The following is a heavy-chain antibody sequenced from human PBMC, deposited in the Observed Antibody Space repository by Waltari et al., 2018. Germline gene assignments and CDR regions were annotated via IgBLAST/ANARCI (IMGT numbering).Heavy chain of an antibody. CDR1: GGSFSGYY. V-gene: IGHV4-34*01. D-gene: IGHD2-2*01. CDR3: ARGPGYCSSTSCYNRGYWYFDL. Sequence: QVQLQQWGAGLLKPSETLSLTCAVYGGSFSGYYWCWIRPPPGKGLEWIGEINHSGSNNYNPSLKSRVTISVDTSKNQFSLKLSSVTAADTAVYYCARGPGYCSSTSCYNRGYWYFDLWGRGTLVTVSS. J-gene: IGHJ2*01. CDR2: INHSGSN.